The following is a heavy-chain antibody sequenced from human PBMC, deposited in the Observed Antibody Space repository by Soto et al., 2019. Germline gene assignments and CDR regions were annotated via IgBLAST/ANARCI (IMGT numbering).Heavy chain of an antibody. CDR1: GGTLSSYT. CDR2: IIPIFGTA. CDR3: ARGNHRWLQLWYFDL. D-gene: IGHD5-12*01. Sequence: GASVKVSSKASGGTLSSYTISWVRQAPGQGLEWMGGIIPIFGTANYAQKFQGRVTITADESTSTAYMELSSLRSEDTAVYYCARGNHRWLQLWYFDLWGRGTLVTVSS. J-gene: IGHJ2*01. V-gene: IGHV1-69*13.